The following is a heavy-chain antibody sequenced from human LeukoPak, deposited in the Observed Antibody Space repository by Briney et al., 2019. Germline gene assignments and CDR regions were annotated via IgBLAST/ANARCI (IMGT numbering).Heavy chain of an antibody. CDR3: ARGWRGSSSPKRYYYYYGMDV. CDR2: MNPNSGNT. D-gene: IGHD6-13*01. V-gene: IGHV1-8*01. J-gene: IGHJ6*04. Sequence: ASVKVSCKASGYTFTSYDINWVRQATGQGLEWMGWMNPNSGNTGYAQKFQGRVTMTRNTSISTAYMELSSLRSEDTAVYYCARGWRGSSSPKRYYYYYGMDVWGKGTTVTVSS. CDR1: GYTFTSYD.